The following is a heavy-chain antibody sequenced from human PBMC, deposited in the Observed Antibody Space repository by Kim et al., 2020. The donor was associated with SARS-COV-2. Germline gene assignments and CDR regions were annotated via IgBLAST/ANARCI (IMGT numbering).Heavy chain of an antibody. Sequence: GGSLRLSCAASGFTFDDYAMHWVRQAPGKGLEWVSGISWNSGSIGYADSVKGRFTISRDNAKNSLYLQMNSLRAEDTALYYCAKSLTTGPHDAFDIWGQGTMVTVSS. CDR2: ISWNSGSI. D-gene: IGHD1-1*01. J-gene: IGHJ3*02. CDR3: AKSLTTGPHDAFDI. CDR1: GFTFDDYA. V-gene: IGHV3-9*01.